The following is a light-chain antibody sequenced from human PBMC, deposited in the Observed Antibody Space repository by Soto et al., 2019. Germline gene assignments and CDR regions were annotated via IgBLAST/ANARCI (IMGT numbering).Light chain of an antibody. Sequence: IVLTHSPATLSLSPWIRATLSCGASQNISNYLIWYQQKPGQAPRLLIYDVSNRATGIPARFSGSGSGTDFTPTISSLEPEDFAVYYCQQRSNWLFTFGQGTRLEIK. CDR1: QNISNY. J-gene: IGKJ5*01. V-gene: IGKV3-11*01. CDR2: DVS. CDR3: QQRSNWLFT.